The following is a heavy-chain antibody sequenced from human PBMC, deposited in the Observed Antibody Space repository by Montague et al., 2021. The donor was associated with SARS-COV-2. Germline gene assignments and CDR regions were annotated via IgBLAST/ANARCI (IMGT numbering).Heavy chain of an antibody. CDR1: GFSLSTNGMC. CDR3: VPLRPGGSLSGGMYYFDY. D-gene: IGHD2-15*01. Sequence: PALVKPTQTLTLTCTFSGFSLSTNGMCVSWIRQPPGKALEWLARIDWDDDKYYSTSLKTRLTISKDTSKNQVVLTMTNMDLVDTATYYCVPLRPGGSLSGGMYYFDYWGLGTLVTVSS. V-gene: IGHV2-70*11. J-gene: IGHJ4*02. CDR2: IDWDDDK.